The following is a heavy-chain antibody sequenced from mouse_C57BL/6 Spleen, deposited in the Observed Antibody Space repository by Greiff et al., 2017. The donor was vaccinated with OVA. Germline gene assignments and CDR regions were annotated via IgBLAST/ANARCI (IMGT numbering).Heavy chain of an antibody. CDR1: GFTFSSYA. D-gene: IGHD2-1*01. CDR3: TRARGNYIAY. J-gene: IGHJ3*01. Sequence: EVQGVESGEGLVKPGGSLKLSCAASGFTFSSYAMSWVRQTPEKRLEWVAYISSGGDYIYYADTVKGRFTISRDNARNTLYLQMSSLKSEDTAMYYCTRARGNYIAYWGQGTLVTVSA. CDR2: ISSGGDYI. V-gene: IGHV5-9-1*02.